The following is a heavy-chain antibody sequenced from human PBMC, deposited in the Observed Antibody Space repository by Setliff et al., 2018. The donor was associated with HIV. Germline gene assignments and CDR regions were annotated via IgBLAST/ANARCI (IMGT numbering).Heavy chain of an antibody. CDR3: ARGSYSSSWYGSHFDY. V-gene: IGHV4-59*08. CDR1: GASSSSHY. J-gene: IGHJ4*02. D-gene: IGHD6-13*01. Sequence: SETLSLTCTVSGASSSSHYWNWIRQPPGKGLEWIGYMYYSGTTNYNPSLKSRVTISLDTSKNQFSLKLSSVTAADAAVYYCARGSYSSSWYGSHFDYWGQGILVTVSS. CDR2: MYYSGTT.